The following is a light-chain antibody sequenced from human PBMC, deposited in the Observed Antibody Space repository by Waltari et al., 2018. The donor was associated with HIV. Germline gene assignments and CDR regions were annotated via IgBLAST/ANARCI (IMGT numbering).Light chain of an antibody. CDR1: QSLLHSSNNKNH. Sequence: DLAITQSPDSLPVPLGERATTHCKSSQSLLHSSNNKNHLAWYQQKPGQPPKLLVYWASTRESGVPDRFSGSGSGTDFTLTIRSLQAEDVAVYFCQQYHAFPLTFGGGTKVEIK. J-gene: IGKJ4*01. CDR2: WAS. V-gene: IGKV4-1*01. CDR3: QQYHAFPLT.